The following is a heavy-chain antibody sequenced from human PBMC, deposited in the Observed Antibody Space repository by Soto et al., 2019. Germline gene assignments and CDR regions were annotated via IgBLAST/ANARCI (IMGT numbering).Heavy chain of an antibody. CDR1: GGSISSGDYY. CDR2: IYYSGST. J-gene: IGHJ6*02. Sequence: QVQLQESGPGLVKPSQTLSLTCTVSGGSISSGDYYWSWIRQPPGKVLEWIGYIYYSGSTYYNPSLKSRVTISVDTSKNQFSLKLSSVTAADTAVYYCARDYYYGSGSYFYYYYGMDVWGQGTTVTVSS. V-gene: IGHV4-30-4*01. D-gene: IGHD3-10*01. CDR3: ARDYYYGSGSYFYYYYGMDV.